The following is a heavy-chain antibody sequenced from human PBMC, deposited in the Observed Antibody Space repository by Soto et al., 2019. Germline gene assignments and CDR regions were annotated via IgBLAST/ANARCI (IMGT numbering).Heavy chain of an antibody. J-gene: IGHJ6*02. CDR2: ISNDGGIE. CDR1: GFTLSDFA. V-gene: IGHV3-30-3*01. Sequence: QVQLVQSGGGVVQPGRALRLSCAASGFTLSDFAMHWVRQAPGKGLEWVALISNDGGIEHYGDSVRGRFTISRDNSKHMLYLQISSLGVEDTAVYYCARAGPGMDVWGQGSTVTVSS. CDR3: ARAGPGMDV.